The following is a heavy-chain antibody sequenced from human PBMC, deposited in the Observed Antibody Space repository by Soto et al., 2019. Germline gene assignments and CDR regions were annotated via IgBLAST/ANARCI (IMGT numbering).Heavy chain of an antibody. J-gene: IGHJ6*02. V-gene: IGHV3-21*01. CDR3: EIIVTHLGVDV. D-gene: IGHD2-21*01. CDR1: GLTLSTYA. CDR2: ISTSSTYI. Sequence: EVQLVESGGGLVKPGGSLRLSCAASGLTLSTYAMNWVRQAPGKGLEWVASISTSSTYINYADSVKGRFTISRDNAQNAVYLQMNSRRAEDTAVAYCEIIVTHLGVDVWGQGTTVTVSS.